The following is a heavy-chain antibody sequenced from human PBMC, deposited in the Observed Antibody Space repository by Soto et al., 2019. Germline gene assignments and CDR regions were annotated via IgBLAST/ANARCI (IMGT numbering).Heavy chain of an antibody. V-gene: IGHV1-69*01. J-gene: IGHJ5*02. CDR2: ITPVFGTA. Sequence: QVQLVQSGAEVKKPGSSVKVSCKASADTFNRYSLSWLRQAPGQRLEWMGGITPVFGTADYAQSFEDRLTLTEDDSTSTVYMELSSLRSDDTVVYYCARSLEGTTVTNWFDPGGQGALVTVSS. CDR1: ADTFNRYS. CDR3: ARSLEGTTVTNWFDP. D-gene: IGHD4-17*01.